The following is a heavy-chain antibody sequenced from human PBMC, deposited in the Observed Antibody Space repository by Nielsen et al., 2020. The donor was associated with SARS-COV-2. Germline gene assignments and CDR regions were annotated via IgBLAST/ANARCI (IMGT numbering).Heavy chain of an antibody. CDR1: GYTFTSYA. Sequence: ASVKVSCKASGYTFTSYAMHWVRQAPGQRLEWMGWINAGNGNTKYSQKFQGRVTITRDTSASTAYMELSSLRSEDTAVYYCARGRRYCSSTSCYTYYYYYMDVWGKGPRSPPP. J-gene: IGHJ6*03. D-gene: IGHD2-2*02. CDR3: ARGRRYCSSTSCYTYYYYYMDV. V-gene: IGHV1-3*01. CDR2: INAGNGNT.